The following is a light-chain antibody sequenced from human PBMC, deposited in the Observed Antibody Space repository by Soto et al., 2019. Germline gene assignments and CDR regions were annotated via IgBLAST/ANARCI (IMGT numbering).Light chain of an antibody. V-gene: IGKV1-5*03. Sequence: QMTQSPSTLSASVGDTVTITCRASQSISAWLAWYQQKPGKAPKLLIYKASTLESGVPSRFSGSGSGTEFTLTISSLQPDDFATYYCQQYNTYSTFGHGTKVEIK. CDR2: KAS. CDR3: QQYNTYST. J-gene: IGKJ1*01. CDR1: QSISAW.